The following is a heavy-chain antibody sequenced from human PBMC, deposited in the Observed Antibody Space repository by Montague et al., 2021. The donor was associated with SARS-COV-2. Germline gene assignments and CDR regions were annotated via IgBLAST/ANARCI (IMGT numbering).Heavy chain of an antibody. V-gene: IGHV4-34*01. Sequence: SETLSLTCAVYGGSFSGYYWSWIRQPPGKGLEWIGEINHSGSTNYNPSLKSRVTISVDTSKNQFSLKLNSVTAADTAVYYCARRNYYGSGSYYNSGFDPWGQGTLVTVSS. D-gene: IGHD3-10*01. CDR1: GGSFSGYY. CDR3: ARRNYYGSGSYYNSGFDP. J-gene: IGHJ5*02. CDR2: INHSGST.